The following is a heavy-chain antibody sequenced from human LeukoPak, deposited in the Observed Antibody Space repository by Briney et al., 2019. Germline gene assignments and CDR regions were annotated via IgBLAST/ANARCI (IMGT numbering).Heavy chain of an antibody. J-gene: IGHJ6*03. V-gene: IGHV4-4*07. D-gene: IGHD3-3*01. CDR2: FYASGTT. Sequence: SETLSLICTVSGGSIVSHYWNWIRQPAGRGLEWIGRFYASGTTNTSPSLKSRVTMSVDTSKKQFSLKLSSVTAADTAVYYCARDTPQRYDFWSGYSKDYYYYMDVWGKGTTVTVSS. CDR3: ARDTPQRYDFWSGYSKDYYYYMDV. CDR1: GGSIVSHY.